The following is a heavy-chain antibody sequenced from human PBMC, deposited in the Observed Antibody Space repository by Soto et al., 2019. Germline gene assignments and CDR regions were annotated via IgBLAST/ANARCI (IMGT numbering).Heavy chain of an antibody. J-gene: IGHJ4*02. CDR1: GFTFSSYS. CDR3: ARAQPTYSSSYFDY. Sequence: GGSLRLSCAASGFTFSSYSMSWVRQAPGKGLEWVSTISGRGDDTYYTDSVKGRFTISRDNSKNTLYVHMNSLRAEDTAVYYCARAQPTYSSSYFDYWGQGTLVTVSS. D-gene: IGHD3-22*01. V-gene: IGHV3-23*01. CDR2: ISGRGDDT.